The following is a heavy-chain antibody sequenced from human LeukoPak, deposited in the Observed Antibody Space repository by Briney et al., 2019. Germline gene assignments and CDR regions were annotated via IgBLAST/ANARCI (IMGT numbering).Heavy chain of an antibody. J-gene: IGHJ4*02. Sequence: PGGSLRLSCAASGFTFSSYGMHWVRQAPGRGLEWVAVISYDGSNKYYADSVKGRFTISGDNTKNTLYLQMNSLRAEDTVVYYCAKEAGVGSRVVATIDWGQGTLVTVSS. CDR3: AKEAGVGSRVVATID. CDR2: ISYDGSNK. V-gene: IGHV3-30*18. D-gene: IGHD2-15*01. CDR1: GFTFSSYG.